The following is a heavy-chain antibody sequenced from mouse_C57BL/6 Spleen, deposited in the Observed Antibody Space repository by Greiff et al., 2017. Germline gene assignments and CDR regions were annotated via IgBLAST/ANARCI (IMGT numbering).Heavy chain of an antibody. D-gene: IGHD2-5*01. J-gene: IGHJ2*01. V-gene: IGHV1-26*01. CDR3: ARGYSNYLYYFDY. Sequence: VQLQQSGPELVKPGASVKISCKASGYTFTDYYMNWVKQSHGKSLEWIGDINPNNGGTSYNQKFKGKATLTVDKSSSTAYMELRSLTSEDSAVYYCARGYSNYLYYFDYWGQGTTLTVSS. CDR2: INPNNGGT. CDR1: GYTFTDYY.